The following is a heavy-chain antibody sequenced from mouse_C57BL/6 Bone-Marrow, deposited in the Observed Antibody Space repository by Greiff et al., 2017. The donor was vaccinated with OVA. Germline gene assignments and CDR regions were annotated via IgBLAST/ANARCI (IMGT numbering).Heavy chain of an antibody. J-gene: IGHJ2*01. CDR3: TRGGTGTDY. CDR1: GYTFTDYE. Sequence: QVQLKESGAELVRPGASVTLSCKASGYTFTDYEMHWVKQTPVHGLEWIGAIDPETGGTAYNQKFKGKAILTADKSSSTAYMELRSLTSEDSAVYYCTRGGTGTDYWGQGTTLTVSS. V-gene: IGHV1-15*01. CDR2: IDPETGGT. D-gene: IGHD4-1*01.